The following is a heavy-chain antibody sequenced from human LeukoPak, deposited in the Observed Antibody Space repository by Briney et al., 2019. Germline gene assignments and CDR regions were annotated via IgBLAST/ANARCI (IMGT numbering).Heavy chain of an antibody. D-gene: IGHD2-15*01. J-gene: IGHJ4*02. CDR1: GYTFTSHY. Sequence: ASVKVSCKASGYTFTSHYMHWVRQAPEKGLEWMGIINPTGGSTSYAQKFQGRVTLTRDTSTSTAYMELSSLRSDDTALFYCAREGYCSGGHCPVAYWGQGTLVTVSS. CDR2: INPTGGST. V-gene: IGHV1-46*01. CDR3: AREGYCSGGHCPVAY.